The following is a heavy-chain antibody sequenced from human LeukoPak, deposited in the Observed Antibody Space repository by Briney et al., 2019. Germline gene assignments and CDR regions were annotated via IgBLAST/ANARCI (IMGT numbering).Heavy chain of an antibody. V-gene: IGHV3-30*02. D-gene: IGHD3-10*01. CDR3: ASGGMGARKYYSDPFHY. CDR2: LRKDATYS. CDR1: GFPFSSYG. J-gene: IGHJ4*02. Sequence: PGGSLRLSCAASGFPFSSYGMYWVRQTPDKGLQWVAYLRKDATYSNYADSVRGRFTISRDDSKNTLNLQMNSLRAEDTAVYYCASGGMGARKYYSDPFHYWGQGTLVTVSS.